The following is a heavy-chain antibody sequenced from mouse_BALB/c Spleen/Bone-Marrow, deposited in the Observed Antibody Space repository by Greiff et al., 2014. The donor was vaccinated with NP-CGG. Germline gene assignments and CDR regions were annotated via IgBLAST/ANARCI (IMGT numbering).Heavy chain of an antibody. Sequence: VKLQESGAELVKPEASVKLSCKASGYTFTSYYMYWVKQRPGQGLEWIGEITPSNGDTNFNEKFKSKATLTVDKSSSTAYMQLSSLTSEDSAVYYCSREGAYWGQGTLVTVSA. CDR2: ITPSNGDT. CDR1: GYTFTSYY. V-gene: IGHV1S81*02. J-gene: IGHJ3*01. CDR3: SREGAY.